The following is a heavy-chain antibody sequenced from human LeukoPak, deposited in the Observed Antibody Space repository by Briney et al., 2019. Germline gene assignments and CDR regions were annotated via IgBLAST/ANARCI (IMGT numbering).Heavy chain of an antibody. D-gene: IGHD6-13*01. J-gene: IGHJ4*02. CDR2: INHSGST. CDR1: GGSFSCYY. Sequence: NPSETLSLTCAVYGGSFSCYYWSLIRQPPGKGLDWIGEINHSGSTNYNPSLKSRVTISVDTSKNQFSLKLSSVTAADTAVYYCASLNSSSWFFDYWGQGTLVTVSS. CDR3: ASLNSSSWFFDY. V-gene: IGHV4-34*01.